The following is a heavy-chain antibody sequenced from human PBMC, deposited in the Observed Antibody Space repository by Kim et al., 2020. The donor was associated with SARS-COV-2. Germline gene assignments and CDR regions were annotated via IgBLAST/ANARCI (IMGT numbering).Heavy chain of an antibody. V-gene: IGHV4-59*08. D-gene: IGHD1-1*01. CDR3: ARQRERWLQLDY. J-gene: IGHJ4*02. CDR1: GGSISSYY. CDR2: IYYSGST. Sequence: SETLSLTCTVSGGSISSYYWSWIRQPPGKGLEWIGYIYYSGSTNYNPSLKSRVTISVDTSKNQFSLKLSSVTAADTAVYYCARQRERWLQLDYWGQGTLVTVSS.